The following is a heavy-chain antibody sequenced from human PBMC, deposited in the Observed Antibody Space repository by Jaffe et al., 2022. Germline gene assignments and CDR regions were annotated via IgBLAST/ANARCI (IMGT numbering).Heavy chain of an antibody. CDR1: GYSISSGYY. D-gene: IGHD3-10*01. Sequence: QVQLQESGPGLVKPSETLSLTCAVSGYSISSGYYWGWIRQPPGKGLEWIGSIYHSGSTYYNPSLKSRVTISVDTSKNQFSLKLSSVTAADTAVYYCARNMRYYGSGSSPGAFDIWGQGTMVTVSS. CDR3: ARNMRYYGSGSSPGAFDI. J-gene: IGHJ3*02. CDR2: IYHSGST. V-gene: IGHV4-38-2*01.